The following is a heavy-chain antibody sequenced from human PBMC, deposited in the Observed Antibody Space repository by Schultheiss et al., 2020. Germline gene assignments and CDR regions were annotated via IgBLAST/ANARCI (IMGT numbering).Heavy chain of an antibody. D-gene: IGHD6-13*01. CDR1: GFTFSSYG. J-gene: IGHJ6*03. CDR3: AKDPPMYSSSWSDRYYYYYMDV. V-gene: IGHV3-30*02. CDR2: IRYDGSNK. Sequence: GGSLRLSCAASGFTFSSYGMHWVRQAPGKGLEWVAFIRYDGSNKYYADSVKGRFTISRDNSKNTLYLQMNSLRAEDTAVYYCAKDPPMYSSSWSDRYYYYYMDVWGKGTTVTVSS.